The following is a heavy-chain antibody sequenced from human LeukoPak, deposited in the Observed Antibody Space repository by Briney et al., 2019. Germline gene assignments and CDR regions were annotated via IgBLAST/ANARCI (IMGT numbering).Heavy chain of an antibody. V-gene: IGHV3-30*18. CDR1: GFTFSAYG. D-gene: IGHD4-11*01. J-gene: IGHJ3*01. CDR2: ISNDGDNK. Sequence: GGSLRLSCVASGFTFSAYGMQWVRQAPGKGLEWVAVISNDGDNKYYSNSVKGRFTISRDSSKNTLYPQTNSLRPEDTAVYSCAKDLTTLFLASDVWGLGTMVTVSS. CDR3: AKDLTTLFLASDV.